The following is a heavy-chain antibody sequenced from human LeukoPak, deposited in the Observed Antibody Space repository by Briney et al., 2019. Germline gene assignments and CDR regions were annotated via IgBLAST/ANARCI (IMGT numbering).Heavy chain of an antibody. CDR2: ISNDRSSQ. V-gene: IGHV3-30*03. Sequence: GRSLRLSCAASGFTFTAYGFHWARQAPGKGLEWVAVISNDRSSQYYADSVKGRFTISRDDSKNTLFLQMNSLRGEDTAVYYCATTAAANSYWGQGALVTVSS. CDR3: ATTAAANSY. J-gene: IGHJ4*02. D-gene: IGHD6-13*01. CDR1: GFTFTAYG.